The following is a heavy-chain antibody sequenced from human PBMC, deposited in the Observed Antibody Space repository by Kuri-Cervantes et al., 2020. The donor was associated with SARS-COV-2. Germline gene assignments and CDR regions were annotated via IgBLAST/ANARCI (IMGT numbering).Heavy chain of an antibody. V-gene: IGHV3-23*01. D-gene: IGHD3-10*01. CDR2: ISGSGGST. Sequence: GGSLRLSCAASGFTFSSYAMSWVRQAPGKGLEWVSAISGSGGSTYYADSVKGRFTISRDNAKNSLYLQMNSLRAEDTAVYYCARNSYYGSGLFDYWGQGTLVTVSS. J-gene: IGHJ4*02. CDR3: ARNSYYGSGLFDY. CDR1: GFTFSSYA.